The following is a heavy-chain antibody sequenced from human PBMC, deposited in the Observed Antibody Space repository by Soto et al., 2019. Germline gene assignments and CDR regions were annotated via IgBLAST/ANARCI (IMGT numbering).Heavy chain of an antibody. CDR3: ARDLSAYEYFDY. Sequence: SETLSLTCTVSGASISSGGYYWSWIRQHPGKGLEWIGYIYDTGNTNYNPSLKSRATISLDTSKNQFSLNLSSVTAADTAVYFCARDLSAYEYFDYWGQGTLVTVSS. J-gene: IGHJ4*02. V-gene: IGHV4-61*08. CDR1: GASISSGGYY. D-gene: IGHD5-12*01. CDR2: IYDTGNT.